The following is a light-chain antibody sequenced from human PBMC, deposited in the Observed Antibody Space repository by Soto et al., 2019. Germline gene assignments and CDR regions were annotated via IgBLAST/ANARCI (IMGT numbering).Light chain of an antibody. V-gene: IGKV3-20*01. CDR1: QSLSSN. CDR3: QQYDTSPRT. Sequence: EIVLRQSPATLSVSPGERATLSCRASQSLSSNLAWYQQKVGQPPRLLIYGASSRATGIPDRFSGSGSGTDFTLTISRLEPEDFAVYYCQQYDTSPRTFGQGTKVDIK. CDR2: GAS. J-gene: IGKJ1*01.